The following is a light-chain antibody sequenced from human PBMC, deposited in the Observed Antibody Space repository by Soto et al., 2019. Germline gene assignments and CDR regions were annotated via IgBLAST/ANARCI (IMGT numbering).Light chain of an antibody. J-gene: IGLJ2*01. CDR3: SSSTNTNTLVI. Sequence: QSVLTQPPSASGTPGQRVTISCSGSSSNIGSNYVYWYQQLPGTAPKLLIYRNNQRPSGVPDRFSGSKSGTSASLAISGLQAEDEAIYFCSSSTNTNTLVIFGGGTKVTVL. V-gene: IGLV1-47*01. CDR2: RNN. CDR1: SSNIGSNY.